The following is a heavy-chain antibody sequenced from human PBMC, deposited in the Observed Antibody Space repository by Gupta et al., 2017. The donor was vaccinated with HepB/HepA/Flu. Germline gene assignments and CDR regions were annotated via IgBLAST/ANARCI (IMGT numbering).Heavy chain of an antibody. CDR1: GYTFTGYY. CDR3: ARSYGDYDTFDY. Sequence: QVQLVQSGAEVKKPGASVKVSCKASGYTFTGYYMHWVRQAPGQGLEWMGWINPNSGGTNYAQKFQGWVTMTRDTSISTAYMELSRLRXDXTAVYYXARSYGDYDTFDYWGQGTLVTVSS. D-gene: IGHD4-17*01. J-gene: IGHJ4*02. CDR2: INPNSGGT. V-gene: IGHV1-2*04.